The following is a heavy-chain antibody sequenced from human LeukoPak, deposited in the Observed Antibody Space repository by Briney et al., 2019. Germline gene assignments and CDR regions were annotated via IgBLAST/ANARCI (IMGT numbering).Heavy chain of an antibody. Sequence: GGSLRLSCSASGFTFSSYTMNWVRQAPGRGLEWVSSISSSSSFIYYADSVKGRFTISRDNAKNSLYLQMNSLRAEDSAVYYCAREDHTDLVDYWGQGTLVTVSS. V-gene: IGHV3-21*01. CDR2: ISSSSSFI. CDR3: AREDHTDLVDY. J-gene: IGHJ4*02. D-gene: IGHD1-14*01. CDR1: GFTFSSYT.